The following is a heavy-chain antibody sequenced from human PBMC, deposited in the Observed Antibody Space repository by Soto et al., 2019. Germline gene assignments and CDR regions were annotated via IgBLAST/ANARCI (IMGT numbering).Heavy chain of an antibody. J-gene: IGHJ4*02. CDR3: ARYRREAVAGYTLDY. D-gene: IGHD6-13*01. Sequence: PSETLSLTCTVSGGSIISNYWTWSRQPPGKGLEWIGYVYNSGSTNYNPSLKSRVTISEDTSRSQFSLKVNSMTAADTAVYYCARYRREAVAGYTLDYWGQGILVTSPQ. CDR1: GGSIISNY. CDR2: VYNSGST. V-gene: IGHV4-59*01.